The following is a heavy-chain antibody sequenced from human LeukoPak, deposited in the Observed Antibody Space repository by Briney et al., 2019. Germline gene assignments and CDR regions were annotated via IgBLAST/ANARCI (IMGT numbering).Heavy chain of an antibody. J-gene: IGHJ5*02. V-gene: IGHV4-59*08. CDR3: ARLMGRGFDP. CDR1: GGSISSDY. Sequence: SETLSLTCTVSGGSISSDYWSWSRQPPGKGLEWIGYIYYSGSTNYNPSLKSRVTISVDTSKNQFSLKLSSVTAADTAVYYCARLMGRGFDPWGQGTLVTVSS. CDR2: IYYSGST. D-gene: IGHD2-8*01.